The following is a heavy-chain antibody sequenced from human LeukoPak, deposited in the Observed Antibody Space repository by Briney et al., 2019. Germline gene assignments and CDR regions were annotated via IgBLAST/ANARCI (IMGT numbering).Heavy chain of an antibody. V-gene: IGHV4-30-2*01. J-gene: IGHJ4*02. CDR3: ARGGVGAITHFDY. CDR2: IYHSGST. D-gene: IGHD1-26*01. Sequence: SQTLSLTCAVSGGSISSGGYSWSWIRQPPGKGLEWIGYIYHSGSTYYNPSLKSRVTISVDRSKNQFSLKLSSVTAADTAVYYCARGGVGAITHFDYWGQGTLVTVSS. CDR1: GGSISSGGYS.